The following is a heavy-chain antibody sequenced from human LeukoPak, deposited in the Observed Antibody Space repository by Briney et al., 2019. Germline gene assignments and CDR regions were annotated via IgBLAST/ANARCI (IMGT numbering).Heavy chain of an antibody. CDR1: GFTFYNYA. CDR3: AKSSLLEWLSRQSWFDP. Sequence: GGSLRLSCAASGFTFYNYAMSWVRQAPGKGPEWVSSISSSSGSTYYAESVKGRFTISRDNSKNTLYLQMNSLRAEDTAVFYCAKSSLLEWLSRQSWFDPWGQGTLVTVSS. J-gene: IGHJ5*02. CDR2: ISSSSGST. D-gene: IGHD3-3*01. V-gene: IGHV3-23*01.